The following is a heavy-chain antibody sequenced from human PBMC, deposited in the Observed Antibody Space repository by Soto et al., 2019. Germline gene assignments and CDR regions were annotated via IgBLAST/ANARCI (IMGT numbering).Heavy chain of an antibody. V-gene: IGHV4-30-4*01. D-gene: IGHD6-25*01. Sequence: QVQLQESGPGLVKPSQTLSLTCSVSGCSINNGDYYWSWVRQPPAKGLEWIGYIYSRGSTYYNPLLRRRATFSIDTSITQFSLNLNLVAADNTAVYFCVRYRGPRVYFDFWGQGSLVTVSS. CDR1: GCSINNGDYY. CDR2: IYSRGST. CDR3: VRYRGPRVYFDF. J-gene: IGHJ4*02.